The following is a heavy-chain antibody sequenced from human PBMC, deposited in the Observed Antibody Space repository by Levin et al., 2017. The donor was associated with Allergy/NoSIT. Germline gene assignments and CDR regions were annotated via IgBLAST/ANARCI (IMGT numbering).Heavy chain of an antibody. CDR2: TYYRSKWYN. CDR1: GDSVSSNSAA. V-gene: IGHV6-1*01. Sequence: PSETLSLTCAISGDSVSSNSAAWNWIRQSPSRGLEWLGRTYYRSKWYNHYAVSVKSRVSVKPDTSKNQFSLQLNSVTPDDTAVYYCARSADRGLDYWGQGTLVTVSS. J-gene: IGHJ4*02. D-gene: IGHD3-10*01. CDR3: ARSADRGLDY.